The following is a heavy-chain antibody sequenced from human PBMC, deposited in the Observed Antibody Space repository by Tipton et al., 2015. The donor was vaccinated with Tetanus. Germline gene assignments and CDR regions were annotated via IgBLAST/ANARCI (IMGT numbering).Heavy chain of an antibody. Sequence: TLSLTCTVSGDSISSSDYYWGWIRQPPGKGLEWIGSIYHTGNTYYNPSLKSRATVSVDTAKNQFSLMLSSVTSRDTAVYYCATVPTNPLAVDRPTDYWGQGTLVTVSS. CDR2: IYHTGNT. J-gene: IGHJ4*02. CDR3: ATVPTNPLAVDRPTDY. V-gene: IGHV4-39*01. CDR1: GDSISSSDYY. D-gene: IGHD6-19*01.